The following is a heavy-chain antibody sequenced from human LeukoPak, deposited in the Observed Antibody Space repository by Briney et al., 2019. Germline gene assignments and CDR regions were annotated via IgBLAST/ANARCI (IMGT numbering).Heavy chain of an antibody. J-gene: IGHJ4*02. D-gene: IGHD2-2*02. V-gene: IGHV5-51*01. CDR2: IFPDDSDT. CDR1: GYRFTTYW. CDR3: SIGGDSTTSCYRCFDY. Sequence: GESLKISCKGSGYRFTTYWIGWLRQMPGKGLEWMGLIFPDDSDTTYSPSSHRQFTISAEKSISTAYLQWSSLKASDTAMYYCSIGGDSTTSCYRCFDYWGQGNLVTVSS.